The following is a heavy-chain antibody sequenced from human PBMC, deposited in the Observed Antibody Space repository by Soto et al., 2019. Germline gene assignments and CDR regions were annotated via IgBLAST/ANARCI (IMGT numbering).Heavy chain of an antibody. CDR3: ARDKTRRSRTMGYYGRDV. V-gene: IGHV3-33*01. Sequence: GGSLRLSCAASGFTFSSYGMHWVRQAPGKGLEWVAVIWYDGSNKYYADSVKGRFTISRDNSKNTLYLQMNSLRAEDTAVYYCARDKTRRSRTMGYYGRDVWGQGTTVTVSS. D-gene: IGHD2-8*01. J-gene: IGHJ6*02. CDR1: GFTFSSYG. CDR2: IWYDGSNK.